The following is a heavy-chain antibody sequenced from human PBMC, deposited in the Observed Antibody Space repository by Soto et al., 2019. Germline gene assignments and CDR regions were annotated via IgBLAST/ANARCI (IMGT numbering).Heavy chain of an antibody. V-gene: IGHV3-30*18. CDR2: ISYDGSNK. Sequence: GGSLRLSCAASGFTFSSYGMHWVRQAPGKGLEWVAVISYDGSNKHYADSVKGRFTISRDNSKNTLYLQMNSLRAEDTAVYYCAKAGLGYSSPFYWGQGTLVTVSS. J-gene: IGHJ4*02. CDR1: GFTFSSYG. D-gene: IGHD6-13*01. CDR3: AKAGLGYSSPFY.